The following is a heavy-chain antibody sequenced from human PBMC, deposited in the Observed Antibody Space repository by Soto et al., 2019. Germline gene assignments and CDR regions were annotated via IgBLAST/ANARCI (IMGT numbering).Heavy chain of an antibody. CDR1: GFTFSSYA. Sequence: PGGSLRLSCAASGFTFSSYAMSWVRQAPGKGLGWVSAISGSGSSTYYADAVKGRFTISRDNTKNTLYLQMNSLRAEDTAVYYCGAAAGTYYYYYGMDVWGQGTTVTVSS. CDR2: ISGSGSST. D-gene: IGHD6-13*01. J-gene: IGHJ6*02. V-gene: IGHV3-23*01. CDR3: GAAAGTYYYYYGMDV.